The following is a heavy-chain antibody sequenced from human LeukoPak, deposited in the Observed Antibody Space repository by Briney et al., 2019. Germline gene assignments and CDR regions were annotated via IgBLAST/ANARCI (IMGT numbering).Heavy chain of an antibody. D-gene: IGHD5-12*01. CDR2: ISYGGNT. Sequence: SETLSLTCTVSGGSISSGGYWWSWIRQHPGKGPEWIGYISYGGNTYYNPSLKSRVAISADTPKNQFSLKLSSTTAADTAVYYCARAPVATPSEFDYWGQGTLVTVSS. J-gene: IGHJ4*02. CDR1: GGSISSGGYW. V-gene: IGHV4-31*03. CDR3: ARAPVATPSEFDY.